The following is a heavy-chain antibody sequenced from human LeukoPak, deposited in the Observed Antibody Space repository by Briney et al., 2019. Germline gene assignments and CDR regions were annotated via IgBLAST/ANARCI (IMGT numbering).Heavy chain of an antibody. J-gene: IGHJ4*02. D-gene: IGHD2-21*01. Sequence: GRSLRLSCAASGFIFNKAWMNWVRQAPGKGPEWVGRIKSNNDGGTTDYASPVEGRFIVSRDDSKNTIYLQMNRLIIDDTAIYYCTPVMVEDRGFWGQGTLVTVSS. CDR1: GFIFNKAW. V-gene: IGHV3-15*01. CDR3: TPVMVEDRGF. CDR2: IKSNNDGGTT.